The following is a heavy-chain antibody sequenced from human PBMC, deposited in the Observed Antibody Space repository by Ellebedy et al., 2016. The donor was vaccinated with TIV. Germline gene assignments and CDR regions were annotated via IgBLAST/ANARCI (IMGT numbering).Heavy chain of an antibody. Sequence: GESLKISCAASGFTFSNYGMHWVRQAPGKGLEWVAVISYDGSNKNYADSVKGRFTISRDNSKNTLDLQMNSLRAEDTAVYYCVKVIATSGWPYYFHYWGQGTLVTVSS. CDR1: GFTFSNYG. CDR3: VKVIATSGWPYYFHY. D-gene: IGHD6-19*01. J-gene: IGHJ4*02. CDR2: ISYDGSNK. V-gene: IGHV3-30*18.